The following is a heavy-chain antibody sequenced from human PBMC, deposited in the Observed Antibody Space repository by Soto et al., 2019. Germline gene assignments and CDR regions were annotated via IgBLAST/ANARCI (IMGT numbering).Heavy chain of an antibody. CDR1: GFTFSNYS. CDR2: ISGSGGST. Sequence: GGSLRLSCAASGFTFSNYSVTWVRQAPGKGLEWVSTISGSGGSTYYADSVKGRFIISRDNSKNTLYLQMNNLRAEDTAVYYCAKDQGSSWYEIDYWGQGTLVTSPQ. J-gene: IGHJ4*02. D-gene: IGHD6-13*01. V-gene: IGHV3-23*01. CDR3: AKDQGSSWYEIDY.